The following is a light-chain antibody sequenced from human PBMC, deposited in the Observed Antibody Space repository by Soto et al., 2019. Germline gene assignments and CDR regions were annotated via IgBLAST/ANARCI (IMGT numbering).Light chain of an antibody. Sequence: QSLLTQSPSASGTPGQRVTISCSGGSSNIGSNTLNWYQHVPGTAPRVLIYTNNQRPSGVADRFSGSKSGTSASLAISGLQSEDEADYYCAAWDDSLNGWVFGGGTKLTVL. V-gene: IGLV1-44*01. J-gene: IGLJ3*02. CDR3: AAWDDSLNGWV. CDR1: SSNIGSNT. CDR2: TNN.